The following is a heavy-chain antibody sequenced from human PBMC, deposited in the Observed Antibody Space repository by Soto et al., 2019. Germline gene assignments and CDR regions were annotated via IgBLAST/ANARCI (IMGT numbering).Heavy chain of an antibody. CDR2: INAGNGNT. D-gene: IGHD6-19*01. CDR1: GYTFTSYA. Sequence: ASVKVSCKASGYTFTSYAMHWVRQAPGQRLEWMGWINAGNGNTKYSQKFQGRVTITRDTSASTAYMELSSLRSEDTAVYYCARLTPVDGYWFDPWGQGTLVTVSS. J-gene: IGHJ5*02. CDR3: ARLTPVDGYWFDP. V-gene: IGHV1-3*01.